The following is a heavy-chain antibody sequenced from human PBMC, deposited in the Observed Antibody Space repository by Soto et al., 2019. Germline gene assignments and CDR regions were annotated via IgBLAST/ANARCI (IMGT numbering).Heavy chain of an antibody. CDR2: LIPIFGTP. D-gene: IGHD4-4*01. Sequence: QVQLVQSGAEVKKPGSSVKVSCKSSGGTFNSYRISWVRQAPGQGLEWMGGLIPIFGTPIYAQKFQGRLTVTADESTSTVYMELSSLRSEDTAMYYCAREKFSNYFDPWGQGSLVTVSS. CDR1: GGTFNSYR. J-gene: IGHJ5*02. V-gene: IGHV1-69*01. CDR3: AREKFSNYFDP.